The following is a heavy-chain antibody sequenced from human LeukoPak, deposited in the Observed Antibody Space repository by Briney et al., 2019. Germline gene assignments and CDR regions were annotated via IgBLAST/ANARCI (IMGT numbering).Heavy chain of an antibody. CDR2: IGPSGST. V-gene: IGHV1-46*01. D-gene: IGHD1/OR15-1a*01. CDR1: GHTSSNYY. Sequence: ASVKVSCKASGHTSSNYYMHWVRRAPGQGLEWMGIIGPSGSTTYLQKFQGRVTMTRDTSTSSVYMELSSLRSDDTAVYYCAREYPNTLYFDQWGQGTLVSVSS. J-gene: IGHJ4*02. CDR3: AREYPNTLYFDQ.